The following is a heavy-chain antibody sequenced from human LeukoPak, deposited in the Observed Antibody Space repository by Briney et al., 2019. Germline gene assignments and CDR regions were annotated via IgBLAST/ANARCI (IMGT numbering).Heavy chain of an antibody. J-gene: IGHJ4*02. Sequence: ASVKVSCKASGYTFTSYDINWVRQATGQGPEGMGWMNPNSGNTGYAQKFRGRVSITRNTSISTAYMELSSLVSEDTAVYYCARLGELSSDDYWGQGTLVTVSS. V-gene: IGHV1-8*03. CDR1: GYTFTSYD. CDR2: MNPNSGNT. CDR3: ARLGELSSDDY. D-gene: IGHD3-16*02.